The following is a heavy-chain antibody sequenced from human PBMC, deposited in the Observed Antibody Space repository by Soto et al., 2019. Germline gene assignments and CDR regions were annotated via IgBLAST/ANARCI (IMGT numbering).Heavy chain of an antibody. CDR3: AKDSKREGWLRHDAFDI. CDR1: GFTFSSYA. D-gene: IGHD5-12*01. J-gene: IGHJ3*02. V-gene: IGHV3-23*01. Sequence: PGGSLRLSCAASGFTFSSYAMSWVRQAPGKGLEWVSAISGSGGSTYYADSVKGRFTISRDNSKNTLYLQMNSLRAEDTAVYYCAKDSKREGWLRHDAFDIWGQGTMVTVSS. CDR2: ISGSGGST.